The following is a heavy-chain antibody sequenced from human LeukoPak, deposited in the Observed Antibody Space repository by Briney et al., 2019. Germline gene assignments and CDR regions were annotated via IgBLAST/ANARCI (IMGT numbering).Heavy chain of an antibody. J-gene: IGHJ4*02. V-gene: IGHV3-7*01. CDR2: IKPDGSEK. D-gene: IGHD2-2*01. CDR3: ARMSSYCDY. CDR1: GFTFSSHH. Sequence: PGGSLRLSCGASGFTFSSHHMNWVRQTPGKGLESVATIKPDGSEKYYVDSVKGRFTISRDNAKSSLYLQMNSLRAEDTGVYFCARMSSYCDYWGQGTLVTVSS.